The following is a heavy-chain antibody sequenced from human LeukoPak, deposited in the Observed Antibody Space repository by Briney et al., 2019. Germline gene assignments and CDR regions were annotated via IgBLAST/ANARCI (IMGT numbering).Heavy chain of an antibody. CDR3: ARDRGRSLYCSSTSCSPYYGMDV. J-gene: IGHJ6*02. Sequence: GGSLRLSCAASGFTFSDYYMSWVRQAPGKGLEWVSYISSSSSTIYYADSVKGRFTISSDNAKNSLYLQMTSLRAEDTAVYYCARDRGRSLYCSSTSCSPYYGMDVWGQGTTVTVSS. D-gene: IGHD2-2*01. CDR2: ISSSSSTI. CDR1: GFTFSDYY. V-gene: IGHV3-11*01.